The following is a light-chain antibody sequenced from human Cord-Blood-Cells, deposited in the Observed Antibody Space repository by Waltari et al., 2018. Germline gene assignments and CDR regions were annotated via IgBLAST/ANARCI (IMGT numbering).Light chain of an antibody. J-gene: IGKJ1*01. CDR1: QSVSSN. CDR3: QQYNNWPKT. V-gene: IGKV3-15*01. Sequence: ELVITQSPSTLSVSPGARATLSCRASQSVSSNFAWYQQKPGQAPRLLIYGASTRATGIPARFSGSGSGTECTLTISSLQSEDCAVYYCQQYNNWPKTFGQGTKVEIK. CDR2: GAS.